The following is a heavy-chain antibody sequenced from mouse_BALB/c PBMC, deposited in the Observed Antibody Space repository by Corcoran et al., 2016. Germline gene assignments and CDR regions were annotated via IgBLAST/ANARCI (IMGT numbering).Heavy chain of an antibody. CDR2: INTYTGEP. Sequence: QIQLVQSGPEVKKPGETVKISCKASGYTFTNYGMNWVKQAPGKGLKWMGWINTYTGEPTYADDFKGRFAFSLENSASTAYLHINNLKNEDMATYFCARAPLAYYAMDYWGQGTSVTVSS. J-gene: IGHJ4*01. V-gene: IGHV9-1*02. CDR3: ARAPLAYYAMDY. CDR1: GYTFTNYG.